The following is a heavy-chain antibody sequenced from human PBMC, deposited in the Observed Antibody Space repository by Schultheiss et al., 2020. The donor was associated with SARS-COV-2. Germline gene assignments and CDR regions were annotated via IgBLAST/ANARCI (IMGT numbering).Heavy chain of an antibody. CDR3: ARDHGYGDYWYFDL. D-gene: IGHD4-17*01. CDR1: GGSISSGGYY. CDR2: IYTSGST. Sequence: TLSLTCTVSGGSISSGGYYWSWIRQPAGKGLEWIGRIYTSGSTNYNPSLKSRVTISVDTSKNQFSLKLSSVTAADTAVYYCARDHGYGDYWYFDLWGRGTLVTVSS. V-gene: IGHV4-61*02. J-gene: IGHJ2*01.